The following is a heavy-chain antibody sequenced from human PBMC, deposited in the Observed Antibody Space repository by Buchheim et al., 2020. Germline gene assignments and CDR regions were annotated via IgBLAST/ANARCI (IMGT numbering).Heavy chain of an antibody. CDR3: AGDRRIYYFGSSAFDY. J-gene: IGHJ4*02. CDR1: GFSFSLYD. Sequence: QVQLVESGGGVVQPGRCLSLSCAVTGFSFSLYDMHWVRQAPGKGLEWVAPISYEGKTKYADSVKDRFTVSRENSKNTLSLQMSSLSFEDTAIYYCAGDRRIYYFGSSAFDYWGQGTL. CDR2: ISYEGKTK. D-gene: IGHD3-22*01. V-gene: IGHV3-30*03.